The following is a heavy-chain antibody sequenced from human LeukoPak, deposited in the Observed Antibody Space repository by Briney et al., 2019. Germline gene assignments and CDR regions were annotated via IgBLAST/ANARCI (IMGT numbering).Heavy chain of an antibody. CDR2: ISGSGGST. CDR3: ARDVHGNGFSNYNAFDI. D-gene: IGHD2/OR15-2a*01. Sequence: PGGSLRLSCAASGVTFSSYAMSWVRQAPGKGLEWVSAISGSGGSTYYADSVKGRFTISRDNAKHSLFLQMNSLRAEDTAVYYCARDVHGNGFSNYNAFDIWGRGTLVTVSS. V-gene: IGHV3-23*01. J-gene: IGHJ3*02. CDR1: GVTFSSYA.